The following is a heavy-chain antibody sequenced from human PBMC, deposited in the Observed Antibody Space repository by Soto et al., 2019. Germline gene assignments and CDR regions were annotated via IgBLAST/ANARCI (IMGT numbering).Heavy chain of an antibody. Sequence: QVQLVESGGGVVQPGRSLRLSCAASGFTFSNYAMYWVRQAPGKGLEWVALISYDGINQYYAESVKGRFTISRDNSKNTLYLQVNSLRAEDTAFYSCARGSSGYFDYWGQGTLVTVSS. D-gene: IGHD6-19*01. J-gene: IGHJ4*02. CDR1: GFTFSNYA. V-gene: IGHV3-30-3*01. CDR3: ARGSSGYFDY. CDR2: ISYDGINQ.